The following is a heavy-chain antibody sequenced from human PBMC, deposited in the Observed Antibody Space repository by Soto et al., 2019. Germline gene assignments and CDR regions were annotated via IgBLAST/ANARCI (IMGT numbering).Heavy chain of an antibody. V-gene: IGHV3-74*01. CDR2: IDHDGPT. CDR3: VRDSHGDY. CDR1: VFTFSNYW. Sequence: EVQLVESGGGLVQPGGSLRLSCAGSVFTFSNYWMHWVRQAPGKGLEWVSRIDHDGPTDYADSVRGRFTISRDNAENTLYLQMNSLRPDDTAVYYCVRDSHGDYWGQGTLVTVSS. J-gene: IGHJ4*02.